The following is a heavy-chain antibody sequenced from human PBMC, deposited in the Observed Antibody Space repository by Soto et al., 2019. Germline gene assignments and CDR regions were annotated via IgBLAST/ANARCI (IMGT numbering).Heavy chain of an antibody. CDR2: INPNSGGT. Sequence: GASVKVSCKASGYTFTGYYMHWVRQAPGQGLEWMGWINPNSGGTNYAQKFQGRVTMTRDTSISTAYMELSRLRSDDTAVYYCARSIVVVPAAIRHYYDKKDYYGMDVWGQGTTVTVSS. J-gene: IGHJ6*02. V-gene: IGHV1-2*02. D-gene: IGHD2-2*01. CDR3: ARSIVVVPAAIRHYYDKKDYYGMDV. CDR1: GYTFTGYY.